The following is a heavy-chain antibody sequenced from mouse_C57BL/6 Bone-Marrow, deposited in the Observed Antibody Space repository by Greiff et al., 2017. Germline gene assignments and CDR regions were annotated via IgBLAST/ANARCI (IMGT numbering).Heavy chain of an antibody. CDR2: IDPSDSYT. Sequence: QVQLQQSGAELLMPGASVKLSCKASGYTFTSYWMHWVKQRPGQGLEWIGEIDPSDSYTNYNQKFKGKSTLTVDKSSSTAYMQLSSLTSEDSAVYYCARYYGSSWDYAMDYWGQGTSVTVSS. D-gene: IGHD1-1*01. J-gene: IGHJ4*01. V-gene: IGHV1-69*01. CDR1: GYTFTSYW. CDR3: ARYYGSSWDYAMDY.